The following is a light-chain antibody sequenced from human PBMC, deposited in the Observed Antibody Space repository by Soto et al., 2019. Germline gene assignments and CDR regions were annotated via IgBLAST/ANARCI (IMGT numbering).Light chain of an antibody. V-gene: IGLV2-14*01. CDR2: ASS. CDR1: SSDVGSYNY. CDR3: SSYTSGSTLSV. Sequence: QSALTQPASVSGSPGQSITISCTGTSSDVGSYNYVSWYQHHPGKAPRLMIYASSNRPSGVSHRFSGSRSGNTASLTISGLQAEDEADYYCSSYTSGSTLSVFGTGTKLTVL. J-gene: IGLJ1*01.